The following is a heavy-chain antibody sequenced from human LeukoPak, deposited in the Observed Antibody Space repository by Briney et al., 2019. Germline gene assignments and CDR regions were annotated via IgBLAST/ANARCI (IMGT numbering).Heavy chain of an antibody. CDR2: ISYDGSNK. Sequence: GRSLRLSCAASGFTFSSYAMRWVRQAPGKGLEWVAVISYDGSNKYYADSVKGRFTISRDNSKNTLYLQMNSLRAEDTAVYYCARDELGYCSGGSCILSYWGQGTLVTVSS. J-gene: IGHJ4*02. CDR1: GFTFSSYA. D-gene: IGHD2-15*01. V-gene: IGHV3-30-3*01. CDR3: ARDELGYCSGGSCILSY.